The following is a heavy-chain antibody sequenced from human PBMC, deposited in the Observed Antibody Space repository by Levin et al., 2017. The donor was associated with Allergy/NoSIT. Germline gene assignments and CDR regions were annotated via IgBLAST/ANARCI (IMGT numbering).Heavy chain of an antibody. D-gene: IGHD2/OR15-2a*01. CDR3: ATRNSNDVHLDY. CDR1: GGSISSSSYY. J-gene: IGHJ4*02. Sequence: ESLKISCTVSGGSISSSSYYWGWIRQPPGKGLEWIGSFHYSGSTYYSPSLKSRVTISVDTSKNQYSLKLSSVTAPDTAVYYCATRNSNDVHLDYWGQGALVTVSS. CDR2: FHYSGST. V-gene: IGHV4-39*01.